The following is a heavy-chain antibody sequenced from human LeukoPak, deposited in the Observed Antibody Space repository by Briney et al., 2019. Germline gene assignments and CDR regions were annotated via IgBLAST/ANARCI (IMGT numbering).Heavy chain of an antibody. J-gene: IGHJ4*02. CDR3: AKEGYDSSGTWYYFDY. CDR1: GFTFSSYA. V-gene: IGHV3-23*01. D-gene: IGHD3-22*01. Sequence: GGSLRLSCAASGFTFSSYAMNWVRQAPGKGLEWVSAISGSGGSTYYADSVKGRFTISRDNSKNTLYLQMNSLRAEDTAVYYCAKEGYDSSGTWYYFDYWGQGTLVTVSS. CDR2: ISGSGGST.